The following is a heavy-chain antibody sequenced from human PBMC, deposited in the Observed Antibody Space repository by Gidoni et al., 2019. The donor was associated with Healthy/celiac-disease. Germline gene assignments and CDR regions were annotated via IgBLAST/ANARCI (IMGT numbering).Heavy chain of an antibody. J-gene: IGHJ4*02. V-gene: IGHV4-39*07. D-gene: IGHD2-15*01. CDR1: GCSISSSSYY. Sequence: QLQLQASGPGLVKPSETLSLTCTVSGCSISSSSYYWGWIRQPPGKGLEWIGSIYYSGSTYYNPSLKSRVTISVDTSKNQFSLKLRSVTAADTAVYYCARFVVVVAATGSPDYWGQGTLVTVSS. CDR2: IYYSGST. CDR3: ARFVVVVAATGSPDY.